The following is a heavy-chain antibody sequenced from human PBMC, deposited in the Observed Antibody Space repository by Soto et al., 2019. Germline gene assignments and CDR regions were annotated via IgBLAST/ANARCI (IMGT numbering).Heavy chain of an antibody. V-gene: IGHV3-30*18. J-gene: IGHJ6*02. D-gene: IGHD1-26*01. CDR2: ISYDGSNK. CDR1: GFTFSSYG. Sequence: PGGSLRLSCAASGFTFSSYGMHWVRQAPGKGLEWVAVISYDGSNKYYADSVKGRFTISRDNSKNTLYLQMDSPRAEDTAVYYCAKVSLGATTITDYYYYGMDVWGQGTTVTVSS. CDR3: AKVSLGATTITDYYYYGMDV.